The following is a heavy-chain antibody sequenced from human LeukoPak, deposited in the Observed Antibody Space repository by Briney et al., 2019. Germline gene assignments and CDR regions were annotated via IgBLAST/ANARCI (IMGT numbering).Heavy chain of an antibody. J-gene: IGHJ3*02. V-gene: IGHV1-46*01. D-gene: IGHD3-3*01. CDR1: GYTFTSYY. CDR3: ARNRDYDFWSGYYDGDI. Sequence: ASVKVSCKASGYTFTSYYMHWVRQAPGQGLEWMGIINPSGGSTSYAQKFQGRVTMTRDTSTSTVYMELSSLRSEDTAVYYWARNRDYDFWSGYYDGDIWGQGTMVTVSS. CDR2: INPSGGST.